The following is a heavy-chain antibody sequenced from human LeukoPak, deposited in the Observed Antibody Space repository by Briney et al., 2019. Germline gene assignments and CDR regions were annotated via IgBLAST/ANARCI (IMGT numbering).Heavy chain of an antibody. CDR1: GFTFSSYS. D-gene: IGHD3-10*02. Sequence: GGSLRLSCAASGFTFSSYSMNWVRQAPGKGLEWVSYISSSSSTTYYADSVKGRFTISRDNAKNSLYLQMNSLRAEDTAVYYCAELGITMIGGVWGKGTTVTISS. CDR3: AELGITMIGGV. V-gene: IGHV3-48*01. J-gene: IGHJ6*04. CDR2: ISSSSSTT.